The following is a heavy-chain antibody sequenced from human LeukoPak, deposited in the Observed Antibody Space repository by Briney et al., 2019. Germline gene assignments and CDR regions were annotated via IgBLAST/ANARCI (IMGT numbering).Heavy chain of an antibody. J-gene: IGHJ4*02. CDR2: INSDGSGT. CDR1: GFAFSGYW. Sequence: GGSLRLSCAASGFAFSGYWMHWVRQAPEKGLMWVSRINSDGSGTNYADSVKGRFTISRDNAKNILYLQMNSLGAEDAAVYYCARSDSGQIDFWGQGALVTVSS. D-gene: IGHD5-12*01. V-gene: IGHV3-74*01. CDR3: ARSDSGQIDF.